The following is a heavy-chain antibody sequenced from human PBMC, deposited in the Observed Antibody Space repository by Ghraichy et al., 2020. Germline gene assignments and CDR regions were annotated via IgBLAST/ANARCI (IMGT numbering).Heavy chain of an antibody. V-gene: IGHV4-34*01. CDR2: INHSGST. CDR3: ARRGGVYCSGGSCPNQLAGYYYYYYMDV. CDR1: GGSFSGYY. D-gene: IGHD2-15*01. J-gene: IGHJ6*03. Sequence: SETLSLTCAVYGGSFSGYYWSWIRQPPGKGLEWIGEINHSGSTNYNPSLKSRVTISVDTSKNQFSLKLSSVTAADTAVYYCARRGGVYCSGGSCPNQLAGYYYYYYMDVWGKGTTVTVSS.